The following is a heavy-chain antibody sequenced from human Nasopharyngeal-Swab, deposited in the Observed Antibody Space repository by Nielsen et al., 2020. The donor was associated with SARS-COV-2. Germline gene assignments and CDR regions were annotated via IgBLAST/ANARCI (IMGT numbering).Heavy chain of an antibody. Sequence: ASVKVSCKASGYTFSDYYIHWVRQAPGQGLEWMGRINAYSGATDYPQKFHDRVTMTRDTSNLTAYMELSALTSDDTAVYSCARGGLNYYSSSGAFDFWGRGTMVTFSS. CDR3: ARGGLNYYSSSGAFDF. CDR1: GYTFSDYY. CDR2: INAYSGAT. D-gene: IGHD3-22*01. V-gene: IGHV1-2*06. J-gene: IGHJ3*01.